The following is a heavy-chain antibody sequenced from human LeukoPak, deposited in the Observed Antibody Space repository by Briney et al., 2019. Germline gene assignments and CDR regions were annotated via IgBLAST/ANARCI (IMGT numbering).Heavy chain of an antibody. Sequence: PGGSLRLSCAAPGFTFSSYAMSWVRQAPGKGLEWVSAISGSGGSTYYADSVKGRFTISRDNSKNTLYVQMNSLRAEDTAVYYCAKQYSSNWFSYNFDYWGQGTLVTVSS. D-gene: IGHD6-13*01. CDR3: AKQYSSNWFSYNFDY. CDR2: ISGSGGST. J-gene: IGHJ4*02. V-gene: IGHV3-23*01. CDR1: GFTFSSYA.